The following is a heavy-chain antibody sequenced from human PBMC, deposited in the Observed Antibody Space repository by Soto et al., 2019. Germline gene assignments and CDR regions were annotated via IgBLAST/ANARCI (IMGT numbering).Heavy chain of an antibody. Sequence: SLKVSCKASGGTVSSYAISWARQAPGQGLEWMGGIIPIVGTANYAQKFQGRVAITADESTSTAYMEVSSLRSEDTAVYYCARGRPITGAKGFWFLPWGQGTLVTVSS. D-gene: IGHD1-20*01. CDR2: IIPIVGTA. CDR3: ARGRPITGAKGFWFLP. J-gene: IGHJ5*02. V-gene: IGHV1-69*13. CDR1: GGTVSSYA.